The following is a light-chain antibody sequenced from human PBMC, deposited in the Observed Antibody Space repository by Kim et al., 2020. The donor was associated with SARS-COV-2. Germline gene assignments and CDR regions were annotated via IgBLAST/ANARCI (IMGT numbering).Light chain of an antibody. Sequence: SYELTQPPSVSVPPGKTARITCGGNNIGRKSIHWYQHKPGQAPVLVIYYDSDRPPGVSERISASNSGNTATLAISSVEPGDEADYYCQVWENTLRTFGGG. CDR2: YDS. J-gene: IGLJ2*01. V-gene: IGLV3-21*01. CDR3: QVWENTLRT. CDR1: NIGRKS.